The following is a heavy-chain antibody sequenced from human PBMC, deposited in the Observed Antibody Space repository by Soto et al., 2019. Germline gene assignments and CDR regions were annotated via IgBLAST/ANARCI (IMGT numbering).Heavy chain of an antibody. J-gene: IGHJ4*02. V-gene: IGHV4-4*07. Sequence: SETLSLTCTVSAGSISNYYCNWIRQPAGKGLEWIGRIDSSGSINYSPSLKSRVTMSVDTSENQFSLKLSSVTAADTAVYYCGRGGHVFWSVPLDYGGQGPPATVPS. CDR2: IDSSGSI. CDR3: GRGGHVFWSVPLDY. D-gene: IGHD3-3*01. CDR1: AGSISNYY.